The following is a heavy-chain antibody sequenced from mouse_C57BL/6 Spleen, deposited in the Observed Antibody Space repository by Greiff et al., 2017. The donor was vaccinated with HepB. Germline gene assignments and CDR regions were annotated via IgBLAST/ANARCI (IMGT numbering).Heavy chain of an antibody. CDR3: ARRGGSSLDY. J-gene: IGHJ2*01. CDR1: GYAFSSSW. CDR2: IYPGDGDT. D-gene: IGHD1-1*01. Sequence: VMLVESGPELVKPGASVKISCKASGYAFSSSWMNWVKQRPGKGLEWIGRIYPGDGDTNYNGKFKGKATLTADKSSSTAYMQLSSLTSEDSAVYFCARRGGSSLDYWGQGTTLTVSS. V-gene: IGHV1-82*01.